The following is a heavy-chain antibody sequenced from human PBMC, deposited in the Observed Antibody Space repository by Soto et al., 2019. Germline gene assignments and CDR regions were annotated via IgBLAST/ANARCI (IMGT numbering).Heavy chain of an antibody. CDR1: GLDLSDYG. Sequence: GSLRLSCADSGLDLSDYGMNWVRQAPGKGLQWVSRISSSGGYRDYADSVKGRFTISRDNAKNSLFLQMDSLGAEDTAIYYCARGVGFWSSSRCSPGYYFDDWGPGTLVTVSS. D-gene: IGHD2-2*01. CDR3: ARGVGFWSSSRCSPGYYFDD. J-gene: IGHJ4*02. CDR2: ISSSGGYR. V-gene: IGHV3-21*01.